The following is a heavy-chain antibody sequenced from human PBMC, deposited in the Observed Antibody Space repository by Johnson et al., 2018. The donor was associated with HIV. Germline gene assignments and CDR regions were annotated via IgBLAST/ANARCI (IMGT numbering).Heavy chain of an antibody. CDR1: GFTFSSYG. J-gene: IGHJ3*02. Sequence: QVQLVESGGGVVQPGRSLRLSCAASGFTFSSYGMHWVRHAPGKGLEWVAVISYDGSNKYYADSVKGRFTISRDNDKNSLYLQMNSLRAEDTAVYYCAKHSSGYRDAFDIWGQGTMVTVSS. V-gene: IGHV3-30*18. CDR2: ISYDGSNK. CDR3: AKHSSGYRDAFDI. D-gene: IGHD3-22*01.